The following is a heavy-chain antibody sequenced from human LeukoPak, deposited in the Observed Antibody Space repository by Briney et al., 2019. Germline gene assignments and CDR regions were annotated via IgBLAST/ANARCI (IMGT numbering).Heavy chain of an antibody. V-gene: IGHV3-21*01. J-gene: IGHJ3*02. CDR3: ARDRSQGSDSSGYYPDALNI. Sequence: GGSLRLSCAASGFTLTTYTLNWVRQAPGRGLEWVSSISSGSSFIYYADSVKGRFTISRDNAKNSLYLQMNSLRAEDTAVYYCARDRSQGSDSSGYYPDALNIWGQGTMVTVSS. D-gene: IGHD3-22*01. CDR1: GFTLTTYT. CDR2: ISSGSSFI.